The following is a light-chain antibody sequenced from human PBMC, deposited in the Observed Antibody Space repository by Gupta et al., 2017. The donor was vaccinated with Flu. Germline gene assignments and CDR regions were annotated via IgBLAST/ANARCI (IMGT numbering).Light chain of an antibody. CDR2: DAS. J-gene: IGKJ5*01. CDR1: QSVSSY. Sequence: EIVLTQSPATLSLSPGERATLSCRASQSVSSYLAWYQQKPGQAPGLLIYDASNRATGIPARFSGSGSGTDFTLTISSLEPEDFAVYHCQQRSIWPITFGQGTRLEIK. CDR3: QQRSIWPIT. V-gene: IGKV3-11*01.